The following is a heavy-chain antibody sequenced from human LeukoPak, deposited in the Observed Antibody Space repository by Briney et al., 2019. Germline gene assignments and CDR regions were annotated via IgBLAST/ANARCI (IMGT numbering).Heavy chain of an antibody. D-gene: IGHD5-12*01. Sequence: GGSLRLSCAASGFTFGSYWMSWVRQAPGKGLECVANIKQDGSEKNYVDSVKGRFTISRDNAKNSVYLQMNSLRAEDTAVYYCARFIVAGGGIDYWGQGTLVTVSS. CDR2: IKQDGSEK. V-gene: IGHV3-7*02. CDR3: ARFIVAGGGIDY. CDR1: GFTFGSYW. J-gene: IGHJ4*02.